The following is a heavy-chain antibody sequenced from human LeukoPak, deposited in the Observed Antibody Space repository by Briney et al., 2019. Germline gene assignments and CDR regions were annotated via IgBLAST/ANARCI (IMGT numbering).Heavy chain of an antibody. J-gene: IGHJ4*02. Sequence: PGGSLRLSCAASGFTFSNAWMSWVRQAPGKGLEWVGRIKSKTDGGTTDYAAPVKGRFTISRDDSKNTLYLQMNSLKTEDTAVYYCTTDKDPGRYWRPQGYWGQGTLVTVSS. CDR3: TTDKDPGRYWRPQGY. D-gene: IGHD2-15*01. CDR1: GFTFSNAW. V-gene: IGHV3-15*01. CDR2: IKSKTDGGTT.